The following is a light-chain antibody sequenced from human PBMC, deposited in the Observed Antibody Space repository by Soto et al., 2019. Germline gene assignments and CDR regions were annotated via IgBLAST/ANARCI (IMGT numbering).Light chain of an antibody. CDR3: SSYTSSSTYV. J-gene: IGLJ1*01. CDR1: SSDVGNYNL. CDR2: EGS. Sequence: QSVLTQPASVSGSPGQSITISCTGTSSDVGNYNLVSWYQQHPGKAPKLIIYEGSKRPSGVSNRFSGSKSGNTASLTISGLQAEDEADYYCSSYTSSSTYVFGTGTKLTVL. V-gene: IGLV2-14*02.